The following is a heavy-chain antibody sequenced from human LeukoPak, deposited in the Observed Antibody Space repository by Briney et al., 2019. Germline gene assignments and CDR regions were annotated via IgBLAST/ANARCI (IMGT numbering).Heavy chain of an antibody. CDR3: ARDHHRRLEDSQARNTFDI. CDR2: ISSSSSTI. CDR1: GFTFSSYS. D-gene: IGHD6-6*01. Sequence: GGSLRLSCAASGFTFSSYSMNWVRQAPGKGLEWVSYISSSSSTIYYADSVKGRFALSRDNAKNSLYLQMNSLRTEDTAVYYCARDHHRRLEDSQARNTFDIWGQGTMVTVSS. J-gene: IGHJ3*02. V-gene: IGHV3-48*01.